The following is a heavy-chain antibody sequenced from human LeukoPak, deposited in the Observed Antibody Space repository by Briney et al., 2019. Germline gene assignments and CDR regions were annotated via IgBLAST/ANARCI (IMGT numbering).Heavy chain of an antibody. J-gene: IGHJ4*02. CDR2: INQDASAR. V-gene: IGHV3-7*01. CDR1: GFTFSSYA. Sequence: GGSLRLSCAASGFTFSSYAMTWVRQAPGKGLEWVANINQDASARYYVASVRGRFTISRDNARSSINLQMNSLRVEDTAVYYCARWDIRGTAHQLDYWGQGTLVTVSS. D-gene: IGHD5-12*01. CDR3: ARWDIRGTAHQLDY.